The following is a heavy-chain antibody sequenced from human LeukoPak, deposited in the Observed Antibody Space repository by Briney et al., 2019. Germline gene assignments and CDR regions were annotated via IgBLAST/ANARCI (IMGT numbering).Heavy chain of an antibody. CDR3: ARGDILTGYSN. CDR2: IYYSGST. V-gene: IGHV4-59*08. J-gene: IGHJ4*02. Sequence: PSETLSLTCTVSCGSISVYYWSCIRQPPGKGLEWIGYIYYSGSTNYNPSLKSRVTISVDTSKNQFSLKLSSVTAADTAVYYCARGDILTGYSNWGQGTLVTVSS. CDR1: CGSISVYY. D-gene: IGHD3-9*01.